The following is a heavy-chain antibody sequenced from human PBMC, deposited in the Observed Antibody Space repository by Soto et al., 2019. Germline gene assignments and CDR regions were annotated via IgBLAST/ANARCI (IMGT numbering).Heavy chain of an antibody. CDR1: GYTFTSYA. CDR2: INAGNGNT. CDR3: ARDTGDGTFDF. Sequence: ASVKVSCKASGYTFTSYAMHWVRQAPGQGLEWMGWINAGNGNTKSSQKFQDRVTISRDTSASTAYMELTSLRSEDTAVYYCARDTGDGTFDFWGQGTLVTVSS. J-gene: IGHJ4*02. D-gene: IGHD7-27*01. V-gene: IGHV1-3*01.